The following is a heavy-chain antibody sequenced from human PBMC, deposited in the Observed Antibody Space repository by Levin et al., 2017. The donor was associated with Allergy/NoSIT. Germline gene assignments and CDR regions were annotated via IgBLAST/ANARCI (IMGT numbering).Heavy chain of an antibody. CDR1: GFTFSLYS. J-gene: IGHJ4*02. CDR3: AKRGDPSNSHWAYFDS. D-gene: IGHD3-16*01. Sequence: PGGSLRLSCAASGFTFSLYSMYWVRQAPGKGLESVAGISGPTGNAYYADSVKGRSTISRDISKNTLSLRLDSLGGDDTAIYYCAKRGDPSNSHWAYFDSWGQGILVTVSS. V-gene: IGHV3-23*01. CDR2: ISGPTGNA.